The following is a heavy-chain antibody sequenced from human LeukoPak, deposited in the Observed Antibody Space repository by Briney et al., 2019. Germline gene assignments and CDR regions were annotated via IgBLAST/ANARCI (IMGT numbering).Heavy chain of an antibody. J-gene: IGHJ4*02. CDR2: IYSGGTT. CDR1: GFTVSSHY. Sequence: PGGSLRLSCAASGFTVSSHYMNWVRQAPGKGLEWVSVIYSGGTTDYADSVRGRFIISRDNSRNTLYLQMDSLRAEDTAVYYCARAKGIAVAGSEYWGQGTLVTVSS. CDR3: ARAKGIAVAGSEY. D-gene: IGHD6-19*01. V-gene: IGHV3-66*01.